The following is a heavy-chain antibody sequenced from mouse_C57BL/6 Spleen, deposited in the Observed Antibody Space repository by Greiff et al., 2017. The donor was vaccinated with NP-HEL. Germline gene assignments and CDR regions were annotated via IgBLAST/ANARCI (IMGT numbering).Heavy chain of an antibody. CDR2: IDPSDSYT. Sequence: QVQLQQPGAELVKPGASVKLSCKASGYTFTSYWMQWVKQRPGQGLEWIGEIDPSDSYTNYNQKFKGKATLTVDTSSSTAYMQLSSLTSEDSAVYYCARRFPLTTGLFDYWGQGTTLTVSS. V-gene: IGHV1-50*01. D-gene: IGHD1-1*01. CDR1: GYTFTSYW. J-gene: IGHJ2*01. CDR3: ARRFPLTTGLFDY.